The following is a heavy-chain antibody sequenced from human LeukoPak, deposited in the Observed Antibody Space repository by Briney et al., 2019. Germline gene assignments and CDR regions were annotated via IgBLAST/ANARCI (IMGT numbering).Heavy chain of an antibody. J-gene: IGHJ4*02. V-gene: IGHV1-2*06. CDR1: GYSFSDYS. CDR2: INHNSGGT. D-gene: IGHD3-10*01. CDR3: ARGGSGSGYLYYFDY. Sequence: GASVKGSCKASGYSFSDYSIHWVRQAPGQGREWMGRINHNSGGTSYAQNFHGRVSMTRDTSISTTYMEVSGLTSDDTAVYYCARGGSGSGYLYYFDYWGQGTLVSVSS.